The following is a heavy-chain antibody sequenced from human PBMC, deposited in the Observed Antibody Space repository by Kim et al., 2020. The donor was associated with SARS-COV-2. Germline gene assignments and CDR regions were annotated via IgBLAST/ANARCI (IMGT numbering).Heavy chain of an antibody. CDR2: ISYDGSNK. CDR1: GFTFSSYA. D-gene: IGHD3-22*01. Sequence: GSLRLSCAASGFTFSSYAMHWVRQAPGKGLEWVAVISYDGSNKYYADSVKGRFTISRDNSKNTLYLQMNSLRAEDTAVYYCARDAGYDSSGYSNGMDVW. J-gene: IGHJ6*01. CDR3: ARDAGYDSSGYSNGMDV. V-gene: IGHV3-30*04.